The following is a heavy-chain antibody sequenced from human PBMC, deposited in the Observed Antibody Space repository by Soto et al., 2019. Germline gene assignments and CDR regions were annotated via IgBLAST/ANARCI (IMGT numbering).Heavy chain of an antibody. CDR1: GFTFSSYA. CDR3: AKDGNYDYMWGNYRYPHFDY. V-gene: IGHV3-23*01. Sequence: EVQLLESGGGLVQPGGSLRLSCAASGFTFSSYAMSWVRQAPGKGLEWVSAISGSGGSTYYADSVKGRFTISRDNSKNRMCLQMNSLRAEDTAVYYCAKDGNYDYMWGNYRYPHFDYYGQGTLV. D-gene: IGHD3-16*02. J-gene: IGHJ4*02. CDR2: ISGSGGST.